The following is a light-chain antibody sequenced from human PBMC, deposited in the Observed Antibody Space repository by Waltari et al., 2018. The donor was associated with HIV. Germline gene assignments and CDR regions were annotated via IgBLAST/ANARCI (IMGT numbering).Light chain of an antibody. J-gene: IGLJ1*01. CDR1: SSNIGAGYD. CDR2: GIT. Sequence: PGKRVTISCTGSSSNIGAGYDVHWYQQLPGTAPKLLIYGITYRPSGVPDRFSGSKSGTSASLAITGLQAEDEADYYCQSYDISLSGYVFGTGTRVTVL. CDR3: QSYDISLSGYV. V-gene: IGLV1-40*01.